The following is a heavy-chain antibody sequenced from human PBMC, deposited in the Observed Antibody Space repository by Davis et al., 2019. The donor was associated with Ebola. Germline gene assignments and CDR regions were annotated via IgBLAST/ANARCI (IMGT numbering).Heavy chain of an antibody. CDR1: GGSFSGYY. CDR2: INHSGST. Sequence: PSETLSLTCAVYGGSFSGYYWSWIRQPPGKGLEWIGEINHSGSTNYNPSLKSRVTMSVDTSKNQFSLKLSSVTAADTAVYYCARDSSSWYRLYNWFDPWGQGTLVTVSS. CDR3: ARDSSSWYRLYNWFDP. J-gene: IGHJ5*02. D-gene: IGHD6-13*01. V-gene: IGHV4-34*01.